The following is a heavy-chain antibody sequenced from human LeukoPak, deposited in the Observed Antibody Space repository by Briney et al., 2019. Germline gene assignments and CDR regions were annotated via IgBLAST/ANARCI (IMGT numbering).Heavy chain of an antibody. D-gene: IGHD6-13*01. CDR1: GFTFSTYA. CDR2: LSGSAGST. CDR3: AKGESSNWYYLDY. J-gene: IGHJ4*02. Sequence: PGGSLRLSCAASGFTFSTYAMNWVRQAPGKGLEWVSALSGSAGSTYYADSVKGRFTISRGNSKNTLYLQMNSLRAEDTAVYYCAKGESSNWYYLDYWGQGTLVTVSS. V-gene: IGHV3-23*01.